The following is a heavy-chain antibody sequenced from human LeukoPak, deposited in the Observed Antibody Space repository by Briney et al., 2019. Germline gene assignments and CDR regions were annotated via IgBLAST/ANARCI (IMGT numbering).Heavy chain of an antibody. D-gene: IGHD6-13*01. J-gene: IGHJ4*02. CDR2: IYTSGST. CDR3: AGVGKSIAAAGSNDY. CDR1: GGSISSYY. V-gene: IGHV4-4*07. Sequence: SETLSLTCTVSGGSISSYYWSWIRQPAGEGLEWIGRIYTSGSTNYNPSLKSRVTMSVDTSKNQFSLKLSSVTAADTAVYYCAGVGKSIAAAGSNDYWGQGTLVTVSS.